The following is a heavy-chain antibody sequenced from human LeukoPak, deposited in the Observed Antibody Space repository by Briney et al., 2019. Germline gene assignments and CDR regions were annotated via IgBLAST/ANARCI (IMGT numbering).Heavy chain of an antibody. CDR3: ARDRFLYSSSHLFDY. D-gene: IGHD6-13*01. CDR1: GFTFSSYA. Sequence: GRSLRLSCAASGFTFSSYAMHGVRQAPGKGLEWVAVISYDGSNKYYADSVKGRFTISRDNSKNTLYLQMNSLRAEDTAVYYCARDRFLYSSSHLFDYWGQGTLVTVSS. CDR2: ISYDGSNK. J-gene: IGHJ4*02. V-gene: IGHV3-30*04.